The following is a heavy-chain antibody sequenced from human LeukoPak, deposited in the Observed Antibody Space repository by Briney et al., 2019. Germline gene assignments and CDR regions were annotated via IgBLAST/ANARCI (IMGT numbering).Heavy chain of an antibody. CDR3: ARDVLHRIHYDTSAYYPGSSY. Sequence: ASVKVSCKASGYTFTSYGITWVRQAPGQGLEWMGWISAYNAYTYYAQKLQGRVTMTTDTSTSTAYMELRSLRSDDTAVYYCARDVLHRIHYDTSAYYPGSSYWGQGTLVTVSS. D-gene: IGHD3-22*01. CDR2: ISAYNAYT. J-gene: IGHJ4*02. V-gene: IGHV1-18*01. CDR1: GYTFTSYG.